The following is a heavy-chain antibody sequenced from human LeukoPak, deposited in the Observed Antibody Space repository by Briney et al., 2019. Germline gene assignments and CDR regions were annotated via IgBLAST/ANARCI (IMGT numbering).Heavy chain of an antibody. Sequence: PGGSLRLSCAAPGFTFSSYGMHWVRQAPGKGLEWVAVISYDGSNKYYADSVKGRFTISRDNAKNTLYLQMNSLRAEDTAVYSCASLPPDIVVVPAARLDYWGQGTLVTVSS. J-gene: IGHJ4*02. CDR1: GFTFSSYG. D-gene: IGHD2-2*01. CDR3: ASLPPDIVVVPAARLDY. CDR2: ISYDGSNK. V-gene: IGHV3-30*03.